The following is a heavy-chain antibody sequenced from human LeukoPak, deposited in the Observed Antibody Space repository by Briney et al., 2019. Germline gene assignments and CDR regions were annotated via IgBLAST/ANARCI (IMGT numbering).Heavy chain of an antibody. Sequence: PGGSLRLSCAASGFTFSSYAMSWVRQAPGKGLEWVSAISGSGGSTYYADSVKGRFTISRDNAENSLYLQMNSLRAEDTAVYYCASSRSLWFGLDYWGQGTLVTVSS. J-gene: IGHJ4*02. CDR2: ISGSGGST. CDR1: GFTFSSYA. V-gene: IGHV3-23*01. D-gene: IGHD3-10*01. CDR3: ASSRSLWFGLDY.